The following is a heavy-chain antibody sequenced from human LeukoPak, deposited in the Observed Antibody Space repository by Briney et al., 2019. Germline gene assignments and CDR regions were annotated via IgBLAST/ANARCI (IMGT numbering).Heavy chain of an antibody. CDR2: ISGSGGGT. Sequence: GGSLRLSCEASGFTFSAYAMTWVRQAPGKGLEWVSTISGSGGGTYYADSVKGRFTISRDNSKNTVYLQMNSLRAEDTAVYYCAKWIVGATPHFDYWGQGTLVTVSS. CDR3: AKWIVGATPHFDY. J-gene: IGHJ4*02. V-gene: IGHV3-23*01. D-gene: IGHD1-26*01. CDR1: GFTFSAYA.